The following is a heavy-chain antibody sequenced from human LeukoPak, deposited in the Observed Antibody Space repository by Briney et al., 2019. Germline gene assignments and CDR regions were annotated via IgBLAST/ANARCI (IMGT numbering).Heavy chain of an antibody. CDR1: GFSFSTYV. V-gene: IGHV3-23*01. CDR3: AKRSAAADGSPFPY. CDR2: ISGNGATT. Sequence: GGSLTLSCAASGFSFSTYVIAWVRQAPGKGLEWVSAISGNGATTFYADSVRGRFTISRDNSKSTLYLQMNSLRVEDTAIYYCAKRSAAADGSPFPYWGQGTLVTVSS. D-gene: IGHD6-13*01. J-gene: IGHJ4*02.